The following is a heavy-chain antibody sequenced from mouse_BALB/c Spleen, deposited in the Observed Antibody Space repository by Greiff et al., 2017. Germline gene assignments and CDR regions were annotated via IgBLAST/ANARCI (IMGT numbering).Heavy chain of an antibody. CDR1: GYTFTNYW. D-gene: IGHD1-1*01. V-gene: IGHV1-63*02. CDR3: ARRRYYGSSYNAMDY. CDR2: IYPGGGYT. J-gene: IGHJ4*01. Sequence: VMLVESGAELVRPGTSVKMSCKAAGYTFTNYWIGWVKQRPGHGLEWIGDIYPGGGYTNYNEKFKGKATLTADTSSSTAYMQLSSLTSEDSAIYYCARRRYYGSSYNAMDYWGQGTSVTVSS.